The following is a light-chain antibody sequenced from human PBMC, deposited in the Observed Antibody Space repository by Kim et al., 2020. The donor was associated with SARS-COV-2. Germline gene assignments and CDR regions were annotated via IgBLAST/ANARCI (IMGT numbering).Light chain of an antibody. V-gene: IGKV3-15*01. CDR2: GAS. CDR1: QSVSSN. J-gene: IGKJ1*01. CDR3: QQYNNWLRT. Sequence: EIVMTQSPATLSVSPGERATLSCRASQSVSSNLAWYQQKPGQAPRLLIYGASTRATGIPARFSGSGSGTEFTLTISSLQSEDFAVYYWQQYNNWLRTFGQGTKLDIK.